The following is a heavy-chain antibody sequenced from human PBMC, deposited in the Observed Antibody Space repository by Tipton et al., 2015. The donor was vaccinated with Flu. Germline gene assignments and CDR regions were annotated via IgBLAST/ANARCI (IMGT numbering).Heavy chain of an antibody. V-gene: IGHV3-53*01. D-gene: IGHD2-2*01. CDR3: ARGRRYCVTTTCLLPFDF. J-gene: IGHJ4*02. CDR2: IYSGGST. Sequence: GSLRLSCVVSGFTVSSNYMTWVRQAPGKGLEWVSVIYSGGSTNYADSVKGRFTISRDNSKNTLYLQMNSLRAEDTAVYYCARGRRYCVTTTCLLPFDFWGQGTLVTVSS. CDR1: GFTVSSNY.